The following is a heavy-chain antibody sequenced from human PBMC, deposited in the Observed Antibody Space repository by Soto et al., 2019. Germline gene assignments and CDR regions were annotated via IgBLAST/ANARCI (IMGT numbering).Heavy chain of an antibody. CDR3: ARDLGYCSSTSCPGDYYYGMDV. J-gene: IGHJ6*02. CDR2: ISAYNGNT. Sequence: ASVKVSCKASGYTFTGYYMHWVLQAPGQGLEWIGWISAYNGNTNYAQKLQGRVTMTTDTSTSTANMALRSLRSDDTAVYYCARDLGYCSSTSCPGDYYYGMDVWGQGTTVTVSS. D-gene: IGHD2-2*01. V-gene: IGHV1-18*04. CDR1: GYTFTGYY.